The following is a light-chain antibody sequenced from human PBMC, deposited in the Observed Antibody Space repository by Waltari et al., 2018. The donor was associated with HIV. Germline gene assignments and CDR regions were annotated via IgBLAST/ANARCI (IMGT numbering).Light chain of an antibody. CDR3: QQYNNYLYT. CDR1: QTISQW. Sequence: DIQLTQTPSSLSACVGDRVTTTCRARQTISQWLAGYERKPVKSPNLLIYKSSTLVNGVPSSFSGSGSGTEFTLTVTSLQPDDFATYFCQQYNNYLYTFGQGTNVEI. V-gene: IGKV1-5*03. J-gene: IGKJ2*01. CDR2: KSS.